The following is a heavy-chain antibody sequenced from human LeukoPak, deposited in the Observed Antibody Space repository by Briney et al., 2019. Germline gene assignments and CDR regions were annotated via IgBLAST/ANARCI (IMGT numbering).Heavy chain of an antibody. V-gene: IGHV5-51*01. D-gene: IGHD3-22*01. CDR2: TYPGDSDT. CDR1: GYSFTSYL. Sequence: GESLKISCQGSGYSFTSYLIGWVRQMPRKVLEWMGFTYPGDSDTRYSTSFQGQVTISADKSISTAYLQWSSLKASDTAMYYCARHGDSSGYSYNWFDPWGQGTLVTVSS. J-gene: IGHJ5*02. CDR3: ARHGDSSGYSYNWFDP.